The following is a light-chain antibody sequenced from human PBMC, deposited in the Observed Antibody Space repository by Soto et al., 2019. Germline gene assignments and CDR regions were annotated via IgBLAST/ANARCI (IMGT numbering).Light chain of an antibody. J-gene: IGLJ3*02. Sequence: QAVVTQPHSVSGAPGQRVTISCTGSSSNIGAGYDVHWYQQLPGTAPKLLIYGNSNRPSGVPDRFSGSKSGTSASLAITGLQAEDEADYYCQAHDSSLSGWVFGGGTKLTVL. CDR2: GNS. V-gene: IGLV1-40*01. CDR3: QAHDSSLSGWV. CDR1: SSNIGAGYD.